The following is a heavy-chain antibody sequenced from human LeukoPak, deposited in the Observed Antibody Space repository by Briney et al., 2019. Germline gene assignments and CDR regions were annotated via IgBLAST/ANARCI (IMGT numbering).Heavy chain of an antibody. V-gene: IGHV3-23*01. Sequence: GGSLRLSCAASGFTFSSYAMSWVRQAPGKGLGWVSAISGSGGSTYYADSVKGRFTISRDNSKNTLYLQMNSLRAEDTAVYYCAKAPGARYDILTGYYYYYGMDVWGQGTTVTVSS. CDR1: GFTFSSYA. J-gene: IGHJ6*02. D-gene: IGHD3-9*01. CDR2: ISGSGGST. CDR3: AKAPGARYDILTGYYYYYGMDV.